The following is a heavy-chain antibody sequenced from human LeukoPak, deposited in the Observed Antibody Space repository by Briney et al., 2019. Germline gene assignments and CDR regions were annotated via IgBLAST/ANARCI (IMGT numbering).Heavy chain of an antibody. D-gene: IGHD6-19*01. CDR3: ATWDSSGWLFDF. J-gene: IGHJ4*02. CDR1: DGSMSPYY. Sequence: SETLSLTCTVSDGSMSPYYWSWIRQSPGKGLEWIAYIFYNGNTKYNPSLWSRVTISIDTSKNQISLKLSSVTTADTAVYYCATWDSSGWLFDFWGQGTLVTVSS. CDR2: IFYNGNT. V-gene: IGHV4-59*01.